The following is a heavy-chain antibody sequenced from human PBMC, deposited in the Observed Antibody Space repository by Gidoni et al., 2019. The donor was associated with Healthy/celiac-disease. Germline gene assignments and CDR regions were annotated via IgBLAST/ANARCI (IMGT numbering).Heavy chain of an antibody. V-gene: IGHV3-23*01. CDR3: AKVSASSGWSHPAYYYYYGMDV. Sequence: EVQLLESGGGLVQPGGSLRLSCAASGFTFSSYAMSWVRLAPGKGREGVSAISGSGGSTYYADSVKGRFTISRDNSKNTLYLQMNSLRAEDTAVYYCAKVSASSGWSHPAYYYYYGMDVWGQGTTVTVSS. J-gene: IGHJ6*02. CDR1: GFTFSSYA. D-gene: IGHD6-19*01. CDR2: ISGSGGST.